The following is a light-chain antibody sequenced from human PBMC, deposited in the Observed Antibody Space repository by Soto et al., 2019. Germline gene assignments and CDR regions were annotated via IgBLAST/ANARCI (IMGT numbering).Light chain of an antibody. CDR1: QTVSSW. CDR3: LQYNTYFALF. V-gene: IGKV1-5*03. CDR2: KSS. J-gene: IGKJ4*01. Sequence: DLQMTQSPSTLSASGGDSVTITCRASQTVSSWVAWYQQKPEQAPQLLIYKSSSLESGVPSRFSGSGSGTEFTLSISGLQPEDFASYYCLQYNTYFALFFGGGTRVDVK.